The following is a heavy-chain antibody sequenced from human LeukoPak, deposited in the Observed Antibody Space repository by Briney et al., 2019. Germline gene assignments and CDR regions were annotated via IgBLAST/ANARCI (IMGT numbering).Heavy chain of an antibody. Sequence: GGSLRLSCAASEFTFDGYTMNWVRQAPGKGLEWVSAISSNSNYIYYADSVKGRFTISRDNAKNSLYLQMNSLRAEDTAVYYCARDRNSGYDSSFDYWGQGTLVTVSS. CDR1: EFTFDGYT. J-gene: IGHJ4*02. D-gene: IGHD5-12*01. CDR3: ARDRNSGYDSSFDY. V-gene: IGHV3-21*01. CDR2: ISSNSNYI.